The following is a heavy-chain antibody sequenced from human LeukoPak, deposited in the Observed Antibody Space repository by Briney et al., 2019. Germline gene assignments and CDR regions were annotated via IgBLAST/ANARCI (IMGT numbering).Heavy chain of an antibody. D-gene: IGHD3-10*01. CDR1: GYTFTSYA. V-gene: IGHV7-4-1*02. CDR3: ARVITMVRGGNYYGMDV. CDR2: XXTNTGNP. Sequence: ASVKVSCKASGYTFTSYAMNWVRQAPGQGLEXXXXXXTNTGNPTYAXXXTGXXVFSLDTSVSTAYLQISSLKAEDTAVYYCARVITMVRGGNYYGMDVWGQGTTVTVSS. J-gene: IGHJ6*02.